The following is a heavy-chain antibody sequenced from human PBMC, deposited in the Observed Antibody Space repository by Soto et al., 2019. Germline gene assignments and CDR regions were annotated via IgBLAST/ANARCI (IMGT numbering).Heavy chain of an antibody. Sequence: ASVKVSCKASGYTFTSYGISWVRQAPGQGLEWMGWISAYNGNTNYAQKLQGRVTMTTDTSTSTAYMELRSLRSDDTAVYYCARDYSGYDLKAYYFDYWGQGTLVTVS. CDR3: ARDYSGYDLKAYYFDY. CDR1: GYTFTSYG. J-gene: IGHJ4*02. CDR2: ISAYNGNT. V-gene: IGHV1-18*01. D-gene: IGHD5-12*01.